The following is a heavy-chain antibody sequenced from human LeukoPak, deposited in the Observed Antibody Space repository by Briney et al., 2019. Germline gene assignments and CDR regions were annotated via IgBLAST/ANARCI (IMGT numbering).Heavy chain of an antibody. J-gene: IGHJ1*01. Sequence: SETLSLTCSVSGDSICSYYWNWIRQPPGKGLGWVGGIYHSGSTHYKPSLKSRVSLSVDTSKNQFSLKLSSVTAADTPVYYCARDLDYYGSGSYYYFQPWRQGTLDPVPS. CDR1: GDSICSYY. CDR2: IYHSGST. CDR3: ARDLDYYGSGSYYYFQP. V-gene: IGHV4-38-2*02. D-gene: IGHD3-10*01.